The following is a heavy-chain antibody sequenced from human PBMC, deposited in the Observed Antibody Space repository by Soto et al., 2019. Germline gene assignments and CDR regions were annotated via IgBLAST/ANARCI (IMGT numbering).Heavy chain of an antibody. Sequence: SETLSLTCTVSGGSISSGGYYWGWIRQHPGKGLEWIGYIYYSGSTYYNPSLKSRVTISVDTSKNQFSLKLSSVTAADTAVYYCALRLGDPGRLYFDYWGQGTLVNVS. CDR3: ALRLGDPGRLYFDY. D-gene: IGHD3-16*01. CDR2: IYYSGST. V-gene: IGHV4-31*03. CDR1: GGSISSGGYY. J-gene: IGHJ4*02.